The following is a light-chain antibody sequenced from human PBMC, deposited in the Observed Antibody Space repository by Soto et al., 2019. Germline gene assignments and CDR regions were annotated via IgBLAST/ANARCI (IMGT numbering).Light chain of an antibody. Sequence: QSVLTQPASVSESPGQSITISCTGTSSDVGGYNYVSWYQQHPGKAPKLMIYDVSNRPSGVSNRFSGSKSGNTASLTISGLQAEDEADYYCSSYTSSSTLLFGGGTKLTVL. V-gene: IGLV2-14*01. CDR3: SSYTSSSTLL. CDR2: DVS. J-gene: IGLJ2*01. CDR1: SSDVGGYNY.